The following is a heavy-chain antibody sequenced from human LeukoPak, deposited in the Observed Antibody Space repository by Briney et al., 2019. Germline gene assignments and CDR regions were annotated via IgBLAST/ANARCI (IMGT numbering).Heavy chain of an antibody. V-gene: IGHV3-23*01. J-gene: IGHJ4*02. CDR2: ISGSGGST. CDR3: ARDLSGITGYTYGRGIDY. D-gene: IGHD5-18*01. Sequence: GGSLRLSCAASGFTFSSYGMSWVRQAPGKGLEWVSAISGSGGSTYYADSVKGRFTISRDNAKTSLYLQMNSLRAEDTAVYYCARDLSGITGYTYGRGIDYWGQGTLVTVSS. CDR1: GFTFSSYG.